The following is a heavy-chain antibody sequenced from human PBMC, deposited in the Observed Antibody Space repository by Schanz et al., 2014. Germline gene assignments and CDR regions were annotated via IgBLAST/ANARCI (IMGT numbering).Heavy chain of an antibody. CDR3: ARDFSAYVGNYFDY. CDR1: RYTFNTYG. Sequence: GPGVKEPGASVKVSCEASRYTFNTYGLNWVRQAPGQGLEWMGWISAYNGHTDYAQKLQGRVTLTTDTSTSTAYMELRNLRSEDTAMYYCARDFSAYVGNYFDYWGQGTLVTVSS. D-gene: IGHD5-12*01. CDR2: ISAYNGHT. V-gene: IGHV1-18*01. J-gene: IGHJ4*02.